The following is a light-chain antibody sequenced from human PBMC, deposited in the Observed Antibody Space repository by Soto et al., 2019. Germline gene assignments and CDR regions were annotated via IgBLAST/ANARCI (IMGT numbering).Light chain of an antibody. CDR2: EVT. CDR1: SGVIGSYNR. Sequence: QSVLTQPASVSGSPGPSITISCTGTSGVIGSYNRVSWYQQHPGKAPKLIIYEVTDRPSGVSTRFSGSKSGNTASLTISGLQDEDEAEYYCSSYTNINTRACVFGTGTKVTVL. J-gene: IGLJ1*01. V-gene: IGLV2-14*01. CDR3: SSYTNINTRACV.